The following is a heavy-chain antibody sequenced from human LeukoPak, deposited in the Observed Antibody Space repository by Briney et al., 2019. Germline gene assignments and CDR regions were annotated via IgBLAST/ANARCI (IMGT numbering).Heavy chain of an antibody. CDR2: IKQDGSEK. V-gene: IGHV3-7*01. D-gene: IGHD3-22*01. J-gene: IGHJ4*02. CDR3: ARTDSSGYYEPYYFDY. Sequence: GGSLRLSCAASGFTFSSYWMSWVRQAPGKGLEWVANIKQDGSEKYYVDSVKGRFTISRDNAKNSLYLQMNSLRAEDTAVYYCARTDSSGYYEPYYFDYWGQGTLVTVSS. CDR1: GFTFSSYW.